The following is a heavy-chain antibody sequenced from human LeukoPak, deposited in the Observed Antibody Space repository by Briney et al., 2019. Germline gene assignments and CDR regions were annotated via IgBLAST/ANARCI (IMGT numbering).Heavy chain of an antibody. V-gene: IGHV3-23*01. CDR1: GFTFSSYA. Sequence: GGSLRLSCAASGFTFSSYAMSWVRQAPGKGLEWVSAISGSGGSTYYADSVKGRFTISRDNSKNTLYLLMNSLRAEDTAVYYCAKDRGYSSGYYYYYYGMDVWGQGTTVTVSS. J-gene: IGHJ6*02. CDR2: ISGSGGST. CDR3: AKDRGYSSGYYYYYYGMDV. D-gene: IGHD6-19*01.